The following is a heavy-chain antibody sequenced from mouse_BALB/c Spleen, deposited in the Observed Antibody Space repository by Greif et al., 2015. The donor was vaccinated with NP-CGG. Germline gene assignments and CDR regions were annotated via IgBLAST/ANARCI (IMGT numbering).Heavy chain of an antibody. Sequence: VQLQQSGPELVKPGASVKISCKASGYTFTDYDMHWVKQSHGESLEWIGYIYPYNGGTGYDQKFKSKATLTVDNSSSTAYMELRSLTSEDSAVYYCARDYYGSPAYWGQGTLVTVSA. D-gene: IGHD1-1*01. CDR3: ARDYYGSPAY. V-gene: IGHV1S29*02. CDR2: IYPYNGGT. CDR1: GYTFTDYD. J-gene: IGHJ3*01.